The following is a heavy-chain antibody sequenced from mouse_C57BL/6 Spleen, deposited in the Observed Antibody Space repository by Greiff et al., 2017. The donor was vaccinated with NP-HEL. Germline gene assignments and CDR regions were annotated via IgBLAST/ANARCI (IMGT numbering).Heavy chain of an antibody. CDR3: ARQITTVVATKSYFDY. V-gene: IGHV1-62-2*01. CDR1: GYTFTEYT. D-gene: IGHD1-1*01. CDR2: FYPGSSSI. Sequence: VQLQQSGAELVKPGASVKLSCKASGYTFTEYTIHWVKQRSGQGLEWIGWFYPGSSSIKYNEKFKDKATLTADKSSSTVYMELSRLTSEDAAVYFCARQITTVVATKSYFDYWGQGTTLTVSS. J-gene: IGHJ2*01.